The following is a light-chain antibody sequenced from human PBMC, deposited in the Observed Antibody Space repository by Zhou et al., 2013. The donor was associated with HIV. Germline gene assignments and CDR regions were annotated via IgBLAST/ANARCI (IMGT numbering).Light chain of an antibody. V-gene: IGKV1-33*01. CDR3: QQYHDFPVT. Sequence: DIQMTQSPSSLSASVGDRVTITCLASQDTTKYVSWYQQKPGKAPKLLISDASNLETGVPSRFSGSGSGTDFSLTISSLQPEDFATYYCQQYHDFPVTFGQGTRLEIK. J-gene: IGKJ5*01. CDR1: QDTTKY. CDR2: DAS.